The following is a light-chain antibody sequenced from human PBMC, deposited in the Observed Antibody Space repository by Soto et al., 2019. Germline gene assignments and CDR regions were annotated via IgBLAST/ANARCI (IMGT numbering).Light chain of an antibody. CDR1: QGISTY. Sequence: DIQMTQSPSSLSASVGDRVTITCRASQGISTYLAWYQQKPGKVPKLLIYAASTLQSGVPSRFSGGGSGTDFTLAISSLQPEDVATYYCQRYNTGTFGQGTKVEIK. J-gene: IGKJ1*01. CDR3: QRYNTGT. CDR2: AAS. V-gene: IGKV1-27*01.